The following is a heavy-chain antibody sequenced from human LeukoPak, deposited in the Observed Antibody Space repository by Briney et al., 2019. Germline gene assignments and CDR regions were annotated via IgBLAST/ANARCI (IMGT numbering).Heavy chain of an antibody. CDR3: ARGTNYYNYGMDV. CDR2: IYYSGTT. CDR1: GGSISAYY. V-gene: IGHV4-59*01. Sequence: PSQTLSPTRTVSGGSISAYYWSWSRQSPGKGLEWIGYIYYSGTTNYNPSLKSPVTISVDKSKNHFSLNLSSVTAADTAVYYCARGTNYYNYGMDVWGQGTTVTVSS. J-gene: IGHJ6*02. D-gene: IGHD3-3*01.